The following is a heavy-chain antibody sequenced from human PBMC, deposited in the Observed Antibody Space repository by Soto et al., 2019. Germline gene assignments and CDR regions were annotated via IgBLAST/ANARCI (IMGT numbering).Heavy chain of an antibody. D-gene: IGHD3-9*01. V-gene: IGHV5-51*01. CDR3: AQQKDWYRGEAIQDY. CDR2: IQPSDSFT. J-gene: IGHJ4*01. Sequence: GESLQISCLPSGYPFSSYSVACVCHVPGKGFEYFGIIQPSDSFTRYSPSLAGQFTISADKTLNTAYLQWASLRASDSAIYYCAQQKDWYRGEAIQDYWGQGTLDAFSS. CDR1: GYPFSSYS.